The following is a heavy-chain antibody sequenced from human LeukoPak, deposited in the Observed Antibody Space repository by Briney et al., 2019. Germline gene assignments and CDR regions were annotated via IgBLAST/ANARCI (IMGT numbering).Heavy chain of an antibody. CDR1: GYTLTELS. D-gene: IGHD4-17*01. J-gene: IGHJ6*02. V-gene: IGHV1-24*01. CDR3: ATWGAVTTLDYYYGMDV. CDR2: FDPKDGET. Sequence: ASVKVSCKVSGYTLTELSMHWVRQAPGKGLEWMGGFDPKDGETIYAQKFQGRVTMTEDTSTDTAYMELSSLRSEDTAVYYCATWGAVTTLDYYYGMDVWGQGTTVTVSS.